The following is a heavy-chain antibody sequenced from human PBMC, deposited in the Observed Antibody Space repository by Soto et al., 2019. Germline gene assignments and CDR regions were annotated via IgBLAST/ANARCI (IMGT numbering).Heavy chain of an antibody. D-gene: IGHD3-22*01. CDR3: AKVDTMIVVGPDRYFDY. V-gene: IGHV3-23*01. Sequence: GGSLRLSCAASGFTFSSYAMSWVRQAPGKGLEWVSAISGSGGSTYYADSVKGRFTISRDNSKNTLYLQMNSLRAEDTAVYYCAKVDTMIVVGPDRYFDYWGQGTLVTVSS. J-gene: IGHJ4*02. CDR2: ISGSGGST. CDR1: GFTFSSYA.